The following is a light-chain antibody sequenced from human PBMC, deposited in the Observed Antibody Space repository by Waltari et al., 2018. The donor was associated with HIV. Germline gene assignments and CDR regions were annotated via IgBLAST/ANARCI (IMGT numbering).Light chain of an antibody. CDR3: SSFANRDGFYVL. CDR2: EVT. CDR1: NSYIGTYDY. Sequence: QSALTQPPSASGSPGQSVTLSCTGTNSYIGTYDYVSWYQQHPGKAPKLVISEVTKRPAGVSVRCAGSMSGNTSVLTVSGLQAEDEADYYCSSFANRDGFYVLFGGGTRLTVL. V-gene: IGLV2-8*01. J-gene: IGLJ2*01.